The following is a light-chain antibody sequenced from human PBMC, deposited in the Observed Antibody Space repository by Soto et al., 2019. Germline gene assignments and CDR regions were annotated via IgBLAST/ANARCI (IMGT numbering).Light chain of an antibody. CDR1: SSNIGNNY. V-gene: IGLV1-51*01. J-gene: IGLJ1*01. CDR3: GTWDSSLSAGVV. Sequence: VVTQPPSVSAAPGQKVTISCSGSSSNIGNNYVSWYQQLPGTAPKLLIYDNNKRPSGIPDRFSGSKSGTSATLGITGLQTGDEADYYCGTWDSSLSAGVVFGTGTKLTVL. CDR2: DNN.